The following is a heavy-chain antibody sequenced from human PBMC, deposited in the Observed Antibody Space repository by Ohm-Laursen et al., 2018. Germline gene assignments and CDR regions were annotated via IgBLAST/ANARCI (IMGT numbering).Heavy chain of an antibody. CDR2: IIPIFGTA. D-gene: IGHD4-23*01. J-gene: IGHJ3*02. CDR3: ARDLGTTVVPSGAFDI. Sequence: VKISCKASGGTFSSYAISWVRQAPGQGLEWMGGIIPIFGTANYAQKFQGRVAITADKSTSTAYMELSSLRSEDTAVYYCARDLGTTVVPSGAFDIWGQGTMVTVSS. CDR1: GGTFSSYA. V-gene: IGHV1-69*13.